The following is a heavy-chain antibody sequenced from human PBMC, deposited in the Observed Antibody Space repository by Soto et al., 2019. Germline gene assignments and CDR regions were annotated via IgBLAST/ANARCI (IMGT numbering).Heavy chain of an antibody. D-gene: IGHD6-6*01. CDR2: IIPIFGTT. V-gene: IGHV1-69*06. Sequence: QVQLVQSGAEVKKPGSSVKVSCKASGGTTSSYAISWVRQAPGPGLEWMGGIIPIFGTTNYAQKFQGRVTITADKSTDTVYMEVSSLRSEDTAVYYCAGYWPRDSSSFSRLYYGMAVLGQGTTVTVSS. CDR1: GGTTSSYA. CDR3: AGYWPRDSSSFSRLYYGMAV. J-gene: IGHJ6*02.